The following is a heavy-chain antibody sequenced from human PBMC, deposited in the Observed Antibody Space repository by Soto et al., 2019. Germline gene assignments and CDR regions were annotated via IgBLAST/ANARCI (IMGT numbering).Heavy chain of an antibody. Sequence: EVQLVQSGAEVKKPGESLKISCKGSGYSFTSYWIAWVCQMPGKGLEWMGITNPGDSDTRYSLSFQGQVTVSADKSISTAYLQWSSLKASDTAMYYCARRDYDFWSGYYTGPRGGFDYWGQGTLVTVSS. D-gene: IGHD3-3*01. J-gene: IGHJ4*02. CDR2: TNPGDSDT. CDR3: ARRDYDFWSGYYTGPRGGFDY. V-gene: IGHV5-51*01. CDR1: GYSFTSYW.